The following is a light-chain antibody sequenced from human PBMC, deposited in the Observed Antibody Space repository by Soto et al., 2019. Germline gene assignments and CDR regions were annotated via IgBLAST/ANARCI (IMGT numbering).Light chain of an antibody. Sequence: DIQMTQSPSSLSASVGDRVTITCQASQDMSNEVNWYQQKPGKVPKLLIYDASNLETGVPSRFSGSGSGTDFTFTISSLQPEDIATYYCQQYDNRPITFGQGTRLEIK. CDR1: QDMSNE. CDR3: QQYDNRPIT. J-gene: IGKJ5*01. CDR2: DAS. V-gene: IGKV1-33*01.